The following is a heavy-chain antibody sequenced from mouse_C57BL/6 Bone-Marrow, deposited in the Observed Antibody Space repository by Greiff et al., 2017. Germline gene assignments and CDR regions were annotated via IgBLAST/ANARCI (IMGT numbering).Heavy chain of an antibody. J-gene: IGHJ4*01. CDR2: INYDGSST. CDR3: ARGGDSTMVTTKGYYYAMDY. CDR1: GSTFSDYY. D-gene: IGHD2-2*01. Sequence: EVQLVESEGGLVQPGSSMKLSCTASGSTFSDYYMAWVRQVPEKGLEWVANINYDGSSTYYLDSLKSRFIISRDNAKNILYLQMSSLKSEDTATYYCARGGDSTMVTTKGYYYAMDYWGQGTSVTVSS. V-gene: IGHV5-16*01.